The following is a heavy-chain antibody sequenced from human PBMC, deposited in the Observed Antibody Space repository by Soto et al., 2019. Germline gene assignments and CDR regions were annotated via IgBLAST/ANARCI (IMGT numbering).Heavy chain of an antibody. V-gene: IGHV3-23*01. J-gene: IGHJ4*02. D-gene: IGHD2-2*02. CDR2: ISAGGST. CDR1: GFTFSDYA. Sequence: SLRLSCTASGFTFSDYAMSWVRQPPGKGLEWVSVISAGGSTYYADSVKGRFTVSRANSKNTLYLQMNSLRAEDTAVYYCANVPIWCSSTSCYTEGFDYWGQGTLVIVSS. CDR3: ANVPIWCSSTSCYTEGFDY.